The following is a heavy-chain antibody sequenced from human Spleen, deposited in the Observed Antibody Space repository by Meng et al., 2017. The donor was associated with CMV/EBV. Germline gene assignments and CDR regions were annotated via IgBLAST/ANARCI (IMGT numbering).Heavy chain of an antibody. D-gene: IGHD3-3*01. CDR1: GFTFDDYA. Sequence: SLKISCAASGFTFDDYAMHWVRQAPGKGLEWVSGISRNSGSIGYADSVKGRFTISRDNAKNTLYLQMNSLRAEDTAVYYCATSYRYYDFWSGYYPHYYYGMDVWGQGTTVTVSS. CDR2: ISRNSGSI. CDR3: ATSYRYYDFWSGYYPHYYYGMDV. V-gene: IGHV3-9*01. J-gene: IGHJ6*02.